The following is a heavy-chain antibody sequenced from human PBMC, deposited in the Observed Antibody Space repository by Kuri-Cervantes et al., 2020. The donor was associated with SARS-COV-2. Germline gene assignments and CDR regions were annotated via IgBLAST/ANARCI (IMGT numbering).Heavy chain of an antibody. Sequence: SETLSLTCAVSGYSISSGYYWGWIRQPTGEGLEGIGYIYYSGSTNYNPSLKSRITISVDTSKNPFSLKLSSVTAADTAVYYCASRSRAGTHFDYWGQGTLVTVSS. D-gene: IGHD6-13*01. V-gene: IGHV4-38-2*01. CDR3: ASRSRAGTHFDY. CDR2: IYYSGST. J-gene: IGHJ4*02. CDR1: GYSISSGYY.